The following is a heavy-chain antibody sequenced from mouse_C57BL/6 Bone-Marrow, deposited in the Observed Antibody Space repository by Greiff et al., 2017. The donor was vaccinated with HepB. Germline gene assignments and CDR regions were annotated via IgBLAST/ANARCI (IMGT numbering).Heavy chain of an antibody. D-gene: IGHD2-5*01. CDR1: GISITTGNYR. J-gene: IGHJ2*01. V-gene: IGHV3-5*01. CDR2: IYYSGTI. Sequence: EVQLQESGPGLVKPSQTVFLTCTVTGISITTGNYRWSWIRQFPGNKLEWIGYIYYSGTITYNPSLTSRTTITRDTPTNQFFLEMNSLTAEDTATYYCARLYSNYYFDYWGQGTTLTVSS. CDR3: ARLYSNYYFDY.